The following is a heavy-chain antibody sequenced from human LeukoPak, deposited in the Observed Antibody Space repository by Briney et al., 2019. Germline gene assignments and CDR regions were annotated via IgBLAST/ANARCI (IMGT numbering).Heavy chain of an antibody. V-gene: IGHV4-34*01. CDR3: ARGANYYDSSGYYIAAGFDY. Sequence: GSLRLSCAASGFTFSSYAMSWIRQPPGKGPERIGEINHSGSTNYNPSLKSRVTISVDTSKNQFSLKLSSVTAADTAVYYCARGANYYDSSGYYIAAGFDYWGQGTLVTVSS. D-gene: IGHD3-22*01. CDR2: INHSGST. CDR1: GFTFSSYA. J-gene: IGHJ4*02.